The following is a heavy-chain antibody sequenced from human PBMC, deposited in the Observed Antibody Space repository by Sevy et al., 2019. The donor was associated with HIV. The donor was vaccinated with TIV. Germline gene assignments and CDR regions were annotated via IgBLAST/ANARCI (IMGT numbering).Heavy chain of an antibody. D-gene: IGHD6-13*01. CDR1: GGSISSYY. CDR3: ARERQLVLDY. CDR2: IYYSGST. V-gene: IGHV4-59*01. Sequence: SETVSLTCTVSGGSISSYYWSWIRQPPGKGLEWIGYIYYSGSTNYNPSLKSRVTISVDTSKSQFSLKLSSVTAADTAVYYCARERQLVLDYWGQGTLVTVSS. J-gene: IGHJ4*02.